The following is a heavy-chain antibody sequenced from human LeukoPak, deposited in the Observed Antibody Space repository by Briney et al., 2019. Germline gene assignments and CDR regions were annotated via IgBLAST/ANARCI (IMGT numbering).Heavy chain of an antibody. D-gene: IGHD1-7*01. V-gene: IGHV3-30-3*01. Sequence: PGGPLRLSCAASGFTFSDYAMHWVRQAPGKGLEWVAVISKDGSDKYYPGSVRGRFTISRDNSKNTIYLQMDSLRAEDTAIYYCARDYWWNYDYWGQGTLVTV. CDR3: ARDYWWNYDY. J-gene: IGHJ4*02. CDR1: GFTFSDYA. CDR2: ISKDGSDK.